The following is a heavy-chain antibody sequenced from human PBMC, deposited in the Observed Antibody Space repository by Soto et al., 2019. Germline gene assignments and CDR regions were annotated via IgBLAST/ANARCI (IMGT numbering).Heavy chain of an antibody. J-gene: IGHJ6*02. Sequence: GGSLRLSCAASGFTFSSYAMHWVRQAPGKGLEWVAVISYDGSNKYYADSVKGRFTISRDNSKNTLYLQMNSLRAEDTAVYYCARDHLLSGYLAYYYYYGMDVWGQGTTVTVSS. V-gene: IGHV3-30-3*01. CDR3: ARDHLLSGYLAYYYYYGMDV. CDR1: GFTFSSYA. CDR2: ISYDGSNK. D-gene: IGHD3-3*01.